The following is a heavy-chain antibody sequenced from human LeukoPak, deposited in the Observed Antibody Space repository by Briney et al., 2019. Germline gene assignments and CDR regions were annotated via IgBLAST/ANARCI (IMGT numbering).Heavy chain of an antibody. V-gene: IGHV1-69*13. CDR3: ARDGVEGCFDWLFPQRFDP. J-gene: IGHJ5*02. D-gene: IGHD3-9*01. CDR2: IIPIFGTA. CDR1: GGTFSSYA. Sequence: GASVKVSCKASGGTFSSYAISWVRQAPGQGLEWMGGIIPIFGTANYAQKFQGRVTITADESTSTAYMELSSLRSEDTAVYYCARDGVEGCFDWLFPQRFDPWGQGTLVTVSS.